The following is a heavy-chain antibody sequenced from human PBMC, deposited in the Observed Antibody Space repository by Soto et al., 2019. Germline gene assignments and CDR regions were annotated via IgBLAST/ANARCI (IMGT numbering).Heavy chain of an antibody. V-gene: IGHV3-48*02. CDR3: ARAVAGTGFDY. D-gene: IGHD6-19*01. CDR1: GFTFSSYS. J-gene: IGHJ4*02. CDR2: ISSSGSTI. Sequence: EVQLVESGGGLVQPGTSLRLSCTGSGFTFSSYSMSWIRQTPGKGLEWLSYISSSGSTIYYRDSVKGRFTMSRDNANDSLYLQMHSLRDDDTALYYCARAVAGTGFDYWGQGALVTVSS.